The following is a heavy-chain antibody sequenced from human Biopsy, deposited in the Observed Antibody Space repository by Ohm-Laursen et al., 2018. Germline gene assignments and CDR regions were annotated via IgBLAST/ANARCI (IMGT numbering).Heavy chain of an antibody. V-gene: IGHV1-24*01. CDR1: GYILTELS. J-gene: IGHJ4*02. D-gene: IGHD1-1*01. CDR3: AADINVWNVNY. CDR2: FAPENGKT. Sequence: GSSVKVSCKVSGYILTELSTHWVRQAPGKGLEWMGGFAPENGKTVYAQNFQARVSMTEDTSTDTAYMELRSLRSEDTAVYYCAADINVWNVNYWGQGTQVTVSS.